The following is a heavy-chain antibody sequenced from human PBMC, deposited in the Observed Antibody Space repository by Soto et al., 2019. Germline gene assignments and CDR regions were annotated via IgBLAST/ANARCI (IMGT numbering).Heavy chain of an antibody. Sequence: PSEPLRLTWSVFGDYRSSYDGSCTRQHPGKGLEWIGYIYYSESTTYNPSLRSRVTMSVDTSKKRFSLRQRPVTDADTAAYYCASAMSNYQTFDHSGQGSQVTVS. V-gene: IGHV4-59*01. CDR1: GDYRSSYD. CDR2: IYYSEST. D-gene: IGHD4-4*01. CDR3: ASAMSNYQTFDH. J-gene: IGHJ4*02.